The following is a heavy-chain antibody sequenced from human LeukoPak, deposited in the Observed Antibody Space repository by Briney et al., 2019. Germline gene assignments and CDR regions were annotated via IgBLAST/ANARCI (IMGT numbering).Heavy chain of an antibody. D-gene: IGHD2-2*01. V-gene: IGHV1-8*01. CDR2: MNPNSGNT. Sequence: ASVKVSCKASGYTFTSYDINWVRQATGQGLEWMGWMNPNSGNTGYAQKFQGRVTMTRNTSISTAYMKLSSLRSEDTAVYYCARGSSLVVVPAFYYYGMDVWGQGTTVTVSS. J-gene: IGHJ6*02. CDR1: GYTFTSYD. CDR3: ARGSSLVVVPAFYYYGMDV.